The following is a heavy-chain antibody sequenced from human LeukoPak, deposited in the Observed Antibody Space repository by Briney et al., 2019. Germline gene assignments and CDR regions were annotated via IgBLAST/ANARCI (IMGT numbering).Heavy chain of an antibody. CDR2: IIPIFSTV. J-gene: IGHJ4*02. D-gene: IGHD3-9*01. Sequence: SVKVSCKASGGTFSSYAISWVRQAPGQGLEWMGGIIPIFSTVNYAQKFQGRVTITADESTSTAYMELSSLRSEDTAMYYCARGSGGPRYFDWLLSYWGQGTLVTVSS. V-gene: IGHV1-69*13. CDR1: GGTFSSYA. CDR3: ARGSGGPRYFDWLLSY.